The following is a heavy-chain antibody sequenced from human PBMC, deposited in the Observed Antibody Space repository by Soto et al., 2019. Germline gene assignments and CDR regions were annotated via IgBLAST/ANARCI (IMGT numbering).Heavy chain of an antibody. Sequence: ASVKVSCRASGYIFTSYAITWVRPALGEGLEWMGWISANNGNTKYAEKFQDRVTMTTDPSTSTAYMELRSLRSDDTAVDYCARDGIAATTGSAGYWGQGTLVTVSS. CDR3: ARDGIAATTGSAGY. D-gene: IGHD6-13*01. V-gene: IGHV1-18*01. CDR2: ISANNGNT. CDR1: GYIFTSYA. J-gene: IGHJ4*02.